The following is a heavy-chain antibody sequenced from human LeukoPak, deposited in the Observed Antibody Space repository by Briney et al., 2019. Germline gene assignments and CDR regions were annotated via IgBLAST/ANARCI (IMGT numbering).Heavy chain of an antibody. V-gene: IGHV3-33*01. D-gene: IGHD5-12*01. CDR3: AYSGYDYYFDY. Sequence: GRSLRLSCAASEFTFSSYGMHWVRQAPGKGLEWVAVIWYDGSNKYYADSVKGRFTISRDNSKNTVYLQMNSLRAEDTAVYYCAYSGYDYYFDYWGQGTLVTVSS. CDR1: EFTFSSYG. CDR2: IWYDGSNK. J-gene: IGHJ4*02.